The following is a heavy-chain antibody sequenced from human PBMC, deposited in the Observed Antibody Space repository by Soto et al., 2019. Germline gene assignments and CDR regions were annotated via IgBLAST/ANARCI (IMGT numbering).Heavy chain of an antibody. J-gene: IGHJ6*02. CDR3: ASSRPGYCSGGSCRGLDYYYYGMDV. V-gene: IGHV1-69*13. D-gene: IGHD2-15*01. CDR2: IIPIFGTA. CDR1: GGTFSSYA. Sequence: ASVKVSCKASGGTFSSYAISWVRQAPGQGLEWMGGIIPIFGTANYAQKFQGRVTITADESTSTAYMELSSLRSEDTAVYYCASSRPGYCSGGSCRGLDYYYYGMDVWGQGTTVTVSS.